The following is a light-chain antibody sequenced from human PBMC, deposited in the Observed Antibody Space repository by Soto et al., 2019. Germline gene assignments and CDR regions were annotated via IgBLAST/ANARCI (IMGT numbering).Light chain of an antibody. CDR3: AAWDDSLNGVL. J-gene: IGLJ2*01. CDR1: SSNIGSNP. Sequence: QSVLTQPPSASGTPGQRVTISCSGSSSNIGSNPVHWYQQVPGTAPKLLIHNNNQRPSGVPARFSGSKSGTSASLAISGLQSEDEADYYCAAWDDSLNGVLFGGATKLTVL. CDR2: NNN. V-gene: IGLV1-44*01.